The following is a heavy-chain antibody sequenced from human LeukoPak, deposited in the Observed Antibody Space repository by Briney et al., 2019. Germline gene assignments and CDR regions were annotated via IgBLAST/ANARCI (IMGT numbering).Heavy chain of an antibody. CDR3: VRDVEDIVVVPAALFDY. CDR2: INPDTDVT. V-gene: IGHV1-2*02. J-gene: IGHJ4*02. CDR1: GYTFTGYY. D-gene: IGHD2-2*01. Sequence: ASVKVSCKASGYTFTGYYMHWVRQAPGQGLEWMGWINPDTDVTYYAQKFQGRVTMTSDTSISTAYMELSRLTPDDTAVYYCVRDVEDIVVVPAALFDYWGQGTLVTVSS.